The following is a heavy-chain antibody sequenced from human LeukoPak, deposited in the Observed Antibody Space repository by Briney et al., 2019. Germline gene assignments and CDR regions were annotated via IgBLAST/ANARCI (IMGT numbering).Heavy chain of an antibody. CDR2: ISGSGGST. D-gene: IGHD2-15*01. Sequence: GGSPRLSCAASGFTFSSYAMTWVRQAPGKGLEWVSAISGSGGSTYYADSVKGRFTISRDNSKNTLYLQMNGLRAGDTAVYYCATDLRGCSGGSCYSYSLWGQGTLVTVSS. J-gene: IGHJ4*02. V-gene: IGHV3-23*01. CDR3: ATDLRGCSGGSCYSYSL. CDR1: GFTFSSYA.